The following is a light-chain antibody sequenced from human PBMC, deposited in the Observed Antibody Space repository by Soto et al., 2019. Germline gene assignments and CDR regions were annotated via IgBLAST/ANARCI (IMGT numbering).Light chain of an antibody. V-gene: IGKV3-20*01. CDR3: QQYGNSPRA. CDR2: ETS. CDR1: QSIDSSF. Sequence: ELVLTQSPGTLSLSPGERATLSCRASQSIDSSFLGWYQQKPGQAPRLLIFETSSRATGVPDRFSGSGSGTDFTLTINRLEPEDFAVYYCQQYGNSPRAFGQGTKV. J-gene: IGKJ1*01.